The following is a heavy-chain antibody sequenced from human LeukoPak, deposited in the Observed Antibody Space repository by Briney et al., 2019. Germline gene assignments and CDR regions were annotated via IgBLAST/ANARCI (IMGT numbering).Heavy chain of an antibody. CDR2: INHSGST. V-gene: IGHV4-34*01. D-gene: IGHD5-18*01. CDR3: ARGGYSYGTILHGSYYFDY. J-gene: IGHJ4*02. Sequence: SETLSLTCAVYGGSFSGYYWSWIRQPPGKGLEWIGEINHSGSTYYNPSLKSRVTISVDTSKNQFSLKLSSVTAADTAVYYCARGGYSYGTILHGSYYFDYWGQGTLVTVSS. CDR1: GGSFSGYY.